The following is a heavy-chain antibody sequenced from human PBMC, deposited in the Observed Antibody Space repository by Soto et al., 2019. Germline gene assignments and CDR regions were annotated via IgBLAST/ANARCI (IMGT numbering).Heavy chain of an antibody. Sequence: PSETLSLTCTVSLDSFSSTDYYWGWIRQPPGKGLEWIGSIYHSGSTFYNPSLQSRVTMTVDTSVKQFSLRLKSVPAADRVVFYGAELRGGIFGLSAFWGKGTPVTVSS. J-gene: IGHJ4*02. D-gene: IGHD3-3*01. CDR1: LDSFSSTDYY. CDR3: AELRGGIFGLSAF. V-gene: IGHV4-39*01. CDR2: IYHSGST.